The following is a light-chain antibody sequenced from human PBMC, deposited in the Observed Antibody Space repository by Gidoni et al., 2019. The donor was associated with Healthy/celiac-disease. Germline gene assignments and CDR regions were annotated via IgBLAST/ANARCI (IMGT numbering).Light chain of an antibody. CDR3: QQYGSSPPLT. CDR2: GAS. V-gene: IGKV3-20*01. J-gene: IGKJ4*01. Sequence: EIVLTQSPGTLSLSPGERATLSCRASQSVSSSYLAWYQQKPGQAPRLLIYGASSRATCIPDRFSGSGSGTDFTLTISRLEPEDFAVYYCQQYGSSPPLTFGGXTKVEIK. CDR1: QSVSSSY.